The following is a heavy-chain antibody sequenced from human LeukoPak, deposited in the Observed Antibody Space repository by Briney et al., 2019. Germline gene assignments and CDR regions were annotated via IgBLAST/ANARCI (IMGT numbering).Heavy chain of an antibody. V-gene: IGHV1-2*02. Sequence: ASVKVSCKASGYTFTGYYMHWVRQAPGQGLEWMGWIKPNSGGTNYAQKFQGRVTMTRDTSISTAYMELSRLRADDAAVYYCAREAAAPNWFDPWGQGTLVTVSS. J-gene: IGHJ5*02. CDR3: AREAAAPNWFDP. D-gene: IGHD6-13*01. CDR1: GYTFTGYY. CDR2: IKPNSGGT.